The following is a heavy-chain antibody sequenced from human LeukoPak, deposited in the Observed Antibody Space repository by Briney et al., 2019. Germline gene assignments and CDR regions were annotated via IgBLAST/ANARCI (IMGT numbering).Heavy chain of an antibody. D-gene: IGHD2-21*02. Sequence: ASVKVSCKASGYTFTGYYMHWVRQAPGQGLEWMGWINPNSGGTNYAQKFQGRVTMTRDTSISTAYMELSRLRSDDTAVYYCAKLVVVVTAIRPRGGDGFDIWGQGTMVTVSS. CDR2: INPNSGGT. V-gene: IGHV1-2*02. J-gene: IGHJ3*02. CDR3: AKLVVVVTAIRPRGGDGFDI. CDR1: GYTFTGYY.